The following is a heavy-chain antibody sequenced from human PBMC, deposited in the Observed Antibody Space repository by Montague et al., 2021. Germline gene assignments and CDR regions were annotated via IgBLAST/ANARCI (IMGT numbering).Heavy chain of an antibody. CDR1: GASITSNIYY. Sequence: SETLSLTCTVSGASITSNIYYWGWIRPSPGKGLEWIGSIYYSGNSFYQPSLKSRITMAVDTSKNQFSLKLSSVTAADTAVYYCARVFSSWYVGWFDPWGQGTLVTVSS. CDR2: IYYSGNS. CDR3: ARVFSSWYVGWFDP. V-gene: IGHV4-39*07. J-gene: IGHJ5*02. D-gene: IGHD6-13*01.